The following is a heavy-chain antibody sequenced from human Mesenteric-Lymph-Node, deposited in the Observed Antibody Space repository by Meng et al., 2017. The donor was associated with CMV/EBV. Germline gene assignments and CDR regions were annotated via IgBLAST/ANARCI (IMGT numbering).Heavy chain of an antibody. Sequence: GESLKISCAASGFTFSSYAMSWVRQAPGKGLMWVSRINTDGSSTSYADSVKGRFTISRDNAKNTLYLQMNSLRAEDTAVYYCAVRDLWSGYDYWGQGTLVTVSS. CDR2: INTDGSST. CDR3: AVRDLWSGYDY. CDR1: GFTFSSYA. J-gene: IGHJ4*02. V-gene: IGHV3-74*01. D-gene: IGHD3-3*01.